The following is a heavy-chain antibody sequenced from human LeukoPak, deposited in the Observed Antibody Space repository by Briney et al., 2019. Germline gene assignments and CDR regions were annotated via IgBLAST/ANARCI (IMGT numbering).Heavy chain of an antibody. CDR3: ARVVTFGALYYFDY. CDR2: IYTSGST. CDR1: GGSTSSYY. V-gene: IGHV4-4*07. J-gene: IGHJ4*02. Sequence: SETLSLTCTVSGGSTSSYYWSWIRQPAGKGLEWIGRIYTSGSTNYNPSLKSRVTMSVDTSKNQFSLKLSSVTAADTAVYYCARVVTFGALYYFDYWGQGTLVTVSS. D-gene: IGHD3/OR15-3a*01.